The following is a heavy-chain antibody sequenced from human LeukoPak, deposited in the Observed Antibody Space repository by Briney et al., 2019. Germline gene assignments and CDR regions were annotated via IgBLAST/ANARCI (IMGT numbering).Heavy chain of an antibody. CDR3: TTDPGGGGYDFWSGYYLADWDY. Sequence: GGSLRLSCAASGFTFSNAWMSWVRQAPGKGLEWVGRIKSKTDGGTTDYAAPVKGRFTISRDDSKNTLYLQMNSLKTEDTAVYYCTTDPGGGGYDFWSGYYLADWDYWGQGTLVTVSS. CDR2: IKSKTDGGTT. V-gene: IGHV3-15*01. J-gene: IGHJ4*02. CDR1: GFTFSNAW. D-gene: IGHD3-3*01.